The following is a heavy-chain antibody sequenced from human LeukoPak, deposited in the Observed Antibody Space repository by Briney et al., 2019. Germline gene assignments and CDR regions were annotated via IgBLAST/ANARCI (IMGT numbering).Heavy chain of an antibody. J-gene: IGHJ4*02. CDR1: GGSISSYY. V-gene: IGHV4-4*07. CDR3: ASHGYSYGPYYFDY. D-gene: IGHD5-18*01. Sequence: SETLSLTCTVSGGSISSYYWSWIRQPAGKGLEWIGRIYTSGSTNYNPSLKSRVTISVDTSKNQFSLKLSSVTAADTAVYYCASHGYSYGPYYFDYWGQGTLVTVS. CDR2: IYTSGST.